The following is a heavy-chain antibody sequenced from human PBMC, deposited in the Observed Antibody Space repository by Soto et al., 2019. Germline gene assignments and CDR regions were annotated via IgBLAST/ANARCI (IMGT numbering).Heavy chain of an antibody. Sequence: QVQLVESGGGLVKPGGSLRLSCAASGFTFSDYYMSWIRQAPGKGLEWVSYISSSGSTIYYADSVKGRFTISRDNAKNSLYLQMNSLRAEDTAVYYCAGDIRYFDWSPPYGMDVWGQGTTVTVSS. CDR2: ISSSGSTI. CDR1: GFTFSDYY. CDR3: AGDIRYFDWSPPYGMDV. D-gene: IGHD3-9*01. J-gene: IGHJ6*02. V-gene: IGHV3-11*01.